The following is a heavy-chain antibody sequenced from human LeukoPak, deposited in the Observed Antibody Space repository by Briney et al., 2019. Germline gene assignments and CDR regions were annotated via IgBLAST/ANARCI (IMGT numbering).Heavy chain of an antibody. CDR3: ARGGYDRGYYYMDV. D-gene: IGHD3-22*01. CDR2: ISAYNGNT. Sequence: ASVKVSCKASGYTFTSYGISWVRQAPGQGREWMGWISAYNGNTNYAQKLQGRVTMTRNTSISTAYMELSSLRSEDTAVYYCARGGYDRGYYYMDVWGKGTTVTIP. J-gene: IGHJ6*03. CDR1: GYTFTSYG. V-gene: IGHV1-18*01.